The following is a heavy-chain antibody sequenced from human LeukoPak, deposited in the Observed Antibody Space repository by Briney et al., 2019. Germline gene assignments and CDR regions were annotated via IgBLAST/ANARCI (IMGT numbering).Heavy chain of an antibody. D-gene: IGHD6-6*01. Sequence: TSPTLSLTCPVPSGSISNYYWCWIRRPPGKGLEWNPYVYYMGSTLYNPSLKSRVSISVDTSRNQFSLKLCSVTDVLTIVNNYPRVRVWDAFDVWGQGTMVTVSS. CDR2: VYYMGST. CDR1: SGSISNYY. J-gene: IGHJ3*01. V-gene: IGHV4-59*01. CDR3: PRVRVWDAFDV.